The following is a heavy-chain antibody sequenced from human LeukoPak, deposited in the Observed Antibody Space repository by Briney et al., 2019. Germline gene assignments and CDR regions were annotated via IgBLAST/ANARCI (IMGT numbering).Heavy chain of an antibody. CDR3: AKGSDYDTPRGYFDY. V-gene: IGHV3-30*02. J-gene: IGHJ4*02. CDR1: GFTFSSYG. D-gene: IGHD3-9*01. CDR2: IRYDGSNK. Sequence: GGSLRLSCAASGFTFSSYGVHWVRQAPGKGQEWVAFIRYDGSNKYYADSVKDRFTISRDNSKNTLYLQMNSLRAEDTAVYYCAKGSDYDTPRGYFDYWGQGTLVTVSS.